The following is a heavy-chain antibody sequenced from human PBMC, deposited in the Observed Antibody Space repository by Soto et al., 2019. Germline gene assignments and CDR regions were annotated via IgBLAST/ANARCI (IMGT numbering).Heavy chain of an antibody. D-gene: IGHD6-19*01. CDR3: ARVLGQWLVSYYFDY. Sequence: QVQLVQSGAEVKKPGASVKVSCKASGYTFTDCGTIWVRQAPGQGLEWMGWISAYNGKTNYAQNLQGRVTMTTDTSTSTAYMELRSLRSDDTAVYYCARVLGQWLVSYYFDYWGQGTLVTVSS. CDR1: GYTFTDCG. J-gene: IGHJ4*02. V-gene: IGHV1-18*01. CDR2: ISAYNGKT.